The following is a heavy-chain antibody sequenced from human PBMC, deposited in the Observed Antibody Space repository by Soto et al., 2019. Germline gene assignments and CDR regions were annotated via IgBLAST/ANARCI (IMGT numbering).Heavy chain of an antibody. D-gene: IGHD2-15*01. CDR2: ISSSSSYI. CDR1: GFTFSSYS. Sequence: EVQLVESGGGLVKPGGSLRLSCAASGFTFSSYSMNWVRQAPGKGLEWVSSISSSSSYIYYADSVKARFTISRDNAKNSLYLQMNSLRAEDTAVYYCARVVGRSALDYWGQGTLVPVSS. CDR3: ARVVGRSALDY. J-gene: IGHJ4*02. V-gene: IGHV3-21*01.